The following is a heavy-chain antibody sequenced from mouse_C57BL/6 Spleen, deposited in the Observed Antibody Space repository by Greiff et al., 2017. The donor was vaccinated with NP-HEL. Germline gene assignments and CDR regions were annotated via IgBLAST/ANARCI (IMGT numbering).Heavy chain of an antibody. D-gene: IGHD2-3*01. CDR2: IGYDGSN. CDR3: ARDRPDDYFDY. Sequence: ESGPGLVKPSQSLSLTCSVTGYSITSGYYWNWIRQFPGNKLEWMGYIGYDGSNNYNPSLKNRISITRDTSKNQFFLKLNSVTTEDTATYYCARDRPDDYFDYWGQGTTLTVSS. CDR1: GYSITSGYY. J-gene: IGHJ2*01. V-gene: IGHV3-6*01.